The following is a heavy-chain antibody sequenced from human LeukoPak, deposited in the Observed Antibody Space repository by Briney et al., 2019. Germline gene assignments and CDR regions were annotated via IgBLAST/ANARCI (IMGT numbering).Heavy chain of an antibody. CDR2: TYYRSKWYY. J-gene: IGHJ4*02. CDR1: GDSVSSNNAA. Sequence: SQTLSLTCAISGDSVSSNNAAWNWIRQSPSRGLEWLGRTYYRSKWYYDYGVSVKSRITIIPDTSKNQSSLHLNSVTPEDTALYYCVRDQELFDYWGQGTLVTVSS. V-gene: IGHV6-1*01. CDR3: VRDQELFDY. D-gene: IGHD1-7*01.